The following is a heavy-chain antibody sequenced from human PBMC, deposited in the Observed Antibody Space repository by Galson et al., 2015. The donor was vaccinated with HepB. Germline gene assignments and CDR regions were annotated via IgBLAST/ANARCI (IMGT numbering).Heavy chain of an antibody. D-gene: IGHD2-8*01. J-gene: IGHJ4*02. CDR2: ISPVLNTA. Sequence: SVKVSCKASGDPFTNFPISWVRQAPGQGLEWMGGISPVLNTADYAQKFQDRVTITADKHTGTVFMELSSVTSEDTAVYYCASDRGYCTSETCYETGGYFDNLGQGTLGTVSS. V-gene: IGHV1-69*10. CDR3: ASDRGYCTSETCYETGGYFDN. CDR1: GDPFTNFP.